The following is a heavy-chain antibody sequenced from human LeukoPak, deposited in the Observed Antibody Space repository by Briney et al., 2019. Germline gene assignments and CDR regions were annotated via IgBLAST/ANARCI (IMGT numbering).Heavy chain of an antibody. D-gene: IGHD6-6*01. J-gene: IGHJ5*02. Sequence: GASVKVSCKASGGTFSSYAISWVRQAPGQGLEWMGGIIPIFGTANYAQKFQGRVTITTDESTSTAYMELSSLRSEDTAVYYRARSEFSRAIYFDPWGQGTLVTVSS. CDR2: IIPIFGTA. CDR3: ARSEFSRAIYFDP. V-gene: IGHV1-69*05. CDR1: GGTFSSYA.